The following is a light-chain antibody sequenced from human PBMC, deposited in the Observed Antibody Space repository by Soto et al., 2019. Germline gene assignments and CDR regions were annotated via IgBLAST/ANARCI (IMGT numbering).Light chain of an antibody. J-gene: IGKJ3*01. Sequence: ETVMTQSPATLSVSPGERATLSCRASLSVGSNLAWYQQRPGQAPRLHIYGASTRATGIPVRFSGSGSGTEFTLTISSLQSEDFGFYYCQQYNKWPLFTFGPGTRVDMK. V-gene: IGKV3-15*01. CDR1: LSVGSN. CDR3: QQYNKWPLFT. CDR2: GAS.